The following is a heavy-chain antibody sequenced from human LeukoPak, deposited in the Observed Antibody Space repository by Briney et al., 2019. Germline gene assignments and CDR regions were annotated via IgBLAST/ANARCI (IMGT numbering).Heavy chain of an antibody. CDR1: GGSISSYY. V-gene: IGHV4-59*08. CDR2: IYYSGST. Sequence: KPSETLSLTCTVSGGSISSYYWSWIRQPPGKGLEWIGYIYYSGSTNYNPSLKSRVTISVDTSKNQFSLKLSSVTAADTAVYYCARLGQEGSXPPPQXPNXWFDPWGQGTLVTV. CDR3: ARLGQEGSXPPPQXPNXWFDP. D-gene: IGHD6-19*01. J-gene: IGHJ5*02.